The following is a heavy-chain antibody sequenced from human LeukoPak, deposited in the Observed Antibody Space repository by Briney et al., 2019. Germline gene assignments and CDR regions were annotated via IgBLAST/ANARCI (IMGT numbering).Heavy chain of an antibody. J-gene: IGHJ6*02. Sequence: PSETLSLTCAVYGGSFSGYYWSWIRQPPGKGLEWIGEINDYTGNTNYNPSLNSRVSISLEKSKNQFSLELRSVTAADTAVYYCARGRIAKIVVVHSFHYGMDVWGQGTTVTVSS. CDR2: INDYTGNT. CDR1: GGSFSGYY. CDR3: ARGRIAKIVVVHSFHYGMDV. V-gene: IGHV4-34*01. D-gene: IGHD3-22*01.